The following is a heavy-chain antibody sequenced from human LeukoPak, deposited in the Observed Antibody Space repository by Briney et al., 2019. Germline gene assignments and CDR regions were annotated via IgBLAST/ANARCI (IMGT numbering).Heavy chain of an antibody. Sequence: PGQFLNISCKASGYSFTKYCIGRGRQMHWKSLEWMGIIYPGDSDTRYSPSFQGQVTTSADKSISTAYLQWSSLKASDTAMYYCARYDFVMVAPDYWGQGTLVTVSS. CDR2: IYPGDSDT. CDR3: ARYDFVMVAPDY. CDR1: GYSFTKYC. J-gene: IGHJ4*02. D-gene: IGHD3-16*01. V-gene: IGHV5-51*01.